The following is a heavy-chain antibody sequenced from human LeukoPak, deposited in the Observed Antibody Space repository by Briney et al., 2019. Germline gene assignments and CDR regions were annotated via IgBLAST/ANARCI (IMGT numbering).Heavy chain of an antibody. CDR1: GFTFSSYA. Sequence: GGSLRLSCATSGFTFSSYAMIWVRQAPERGLQWVSGISGSGTYYADFAKGRFTISRDNSKNTLYLQMNSLRAEDTATYYCARDPNGDYIGAFDMWGQGTMVTVS. D-gene: IGHD4-17*01. V-gene: IGHV3-23*01. CDR3: ARDPNGDYIGAFDM. J-gene: IGHJ3*02. CDR2: ISGSGT.